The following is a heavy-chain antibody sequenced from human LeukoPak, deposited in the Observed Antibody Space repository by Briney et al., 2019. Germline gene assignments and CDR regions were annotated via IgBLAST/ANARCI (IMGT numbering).Heavy chain of an antibody. CDR3: AKAQLERREDLYFDY. D-gene: IGHD1-1*01. J-gene: IGHJ4*02. V-gene: IGHV3-23*01. CDR2: ISGSGGST. Sequence: PGGSLRLSCAASGFTFSSYAMSWVRQAPGKGLEWVSAISGSGGSTYYADSVKGRFTISRDNSKNTLYPQMNSLRAEDTAVYYCAKAQLERREDLYFDYWGQGTLVTVSS. CDR1: GFTFSSYA.